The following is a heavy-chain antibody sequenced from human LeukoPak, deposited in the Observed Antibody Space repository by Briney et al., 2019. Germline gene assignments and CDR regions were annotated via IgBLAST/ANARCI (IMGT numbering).Heavy chain of an antibody. D-gene: IGHD5-12*01. CDR1: GFPFSTYW. Sequence: GGSLRLSCAASGFPFSTYWITWVRQAPGKGLEWVANIKNDGSEKYYVDSVKGRFTISRDNAENSLFLQMNSLRVEETAIHYCTRDSGLTGYDLLDYWGQGTLVTVSS. V-gene: IGHV3-7*01. CDR3: TRDSGLTGYDLLDY. J-gene: IGHJ4*02. CDR2: IKNDGSEK.